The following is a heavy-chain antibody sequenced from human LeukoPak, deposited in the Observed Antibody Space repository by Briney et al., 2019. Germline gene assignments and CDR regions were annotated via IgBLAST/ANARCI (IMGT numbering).Heavy chain of an antibody. CDR3: ARQSGRDYYDSSGYRIAAAFDI. J-gene: IGHJ3*02. V-gene: IGHV4-39*01. Sequence: PSETLSLTCTVSGGSISGTDLYWGWIRQPPGKGLEWIGSIYYSGSTYYNPSLKSRVTISVDTSKNQFSMKLSSVTAADTAVYYCARQSGRDYYDSSGYRIAAAFDIWGQGTMVTVSS. CDR2: IYYSGST. D-gene: IGHD3-22*01. CDR1: GGSISGTDLY.